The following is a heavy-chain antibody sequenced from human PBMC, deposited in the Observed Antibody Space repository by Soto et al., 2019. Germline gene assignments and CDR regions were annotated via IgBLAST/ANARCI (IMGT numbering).Heavy chain of an antibody. Sequence: QVQLVESGGGVVQPGRSLRLSCAASGFTFSSYAMHWVRQAPGKGLEWVAVISYDGSNKYYADSVKGRFTISRDNSKNTLYLQMNSLRAEDTAVYYCAREKYSSGWSFDYWGQGTLVTVSS. CDR1: GFTFSSYA. J-gene: IGHJ4*02. CDR2: ISYDGSNK. V-gene: IGHV3-30-3*01. CDR3: AREKYSSGWSFDY. D-gene: IGHD6-19*01.